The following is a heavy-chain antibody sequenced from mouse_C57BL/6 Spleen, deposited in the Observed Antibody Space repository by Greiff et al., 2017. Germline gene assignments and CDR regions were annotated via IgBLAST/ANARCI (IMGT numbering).Heavy chain of an antibody. V-gene: IGHV1-69*01. CDR2: IDPSDSYT. D-gene: IGHD1-1*01. Sequence: QVQLKQPGAELVMPGASVKLSCKASGYTFTSYWMHWVKQRPGQGLEWIGEIDPSDSYTNYNQKFKGKSTLTVDKSSSTAYMQLSSLTSEDSAVYYCARGSSSYEGDAMDYWGQGTSGTVSS. CDR1: GYTFTSYW. J-gene: IGHJ4*01. CDR3: ARGSSSYEGDAMDY.